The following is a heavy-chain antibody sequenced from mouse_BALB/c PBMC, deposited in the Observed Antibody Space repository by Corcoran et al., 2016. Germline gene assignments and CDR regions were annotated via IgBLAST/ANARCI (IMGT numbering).Heavy chain of an antibody. D-gene: IGHD2-1*01. Sequence: EVQLQQSGPELVKPGASVKISCKASGYSFTGYYMNWVKQSHVKSLEWIGRINPYNGATSYNQNFKDKASLTVDKSSSTAYMELHSLTSEDSAVYYCASSGGNSALFAYWGQGTLVTVSA. CDR3: ASSGGNSALFAY. CDR2: INPYNGAT. CDR1: GYSFTGYY. V-gene: IGHV1-26*01. J-gene: IGHJ3*01.